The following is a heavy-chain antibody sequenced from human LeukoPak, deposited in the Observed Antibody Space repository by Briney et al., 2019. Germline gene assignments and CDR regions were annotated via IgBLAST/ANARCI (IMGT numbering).Heavy chain of an antibody. CDR1: GFTFSSYT. J-gene: IGHJ4*02. CDR3: ARGMLRWPLDY. D-gene: IGHD4-23*01. V-gene: IGHV3-23*01. Sequence: GGSLRLSCAASGFTFSSYTMSWVRQAPGKGLEWVSTITTSDGNTYYADSVKGRFTVSRDNSKNTLYLQMNSLRAEDTAVYYCARGMLRWPLDYWGQGTLVTVSS. CDR2: ITTSDGNT.